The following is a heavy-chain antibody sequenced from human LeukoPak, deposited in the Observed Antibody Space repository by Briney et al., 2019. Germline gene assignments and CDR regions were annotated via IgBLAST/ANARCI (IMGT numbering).Heavy chain of an antibody. V-gene: IGHV3-43*01. J-gene: IGHJ4*02. Sequence: GGSLRLSCAASGFTFDDYTMHWVRQAPGKGLEWVSLISWDGGSTYYADSVKGRFTVSRDNSKNSLYLQMNSLRTEDTALYYCAKGVSSVLPYFDYWGQGTLVTVSS. CDR1: GFTFDDYT. CDR3: AKGVSSVLPYFDY. CDR2: ISWDGGST. D-gene: IGHD6-19*01.